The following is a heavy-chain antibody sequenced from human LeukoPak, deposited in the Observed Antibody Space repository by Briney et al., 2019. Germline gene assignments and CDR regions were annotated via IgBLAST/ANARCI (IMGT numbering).Heavy chain of an antibody. CDR3: ARDGSRGSYYGY. CDR1: GGTFSSYA. V-gene: IGHV1-69*05. Sequence: ASVKVSCKASGGTFSSYAISWVRQAPGQGLEWRGRIIPIFGTANYAQKFQGRVTITTDESTSTAYMELSSLRSEDTAVYYCARDGSRGSYYGYWGQGTLVTVSS. D-gene: IGHD1-26*01. J-gene: IGHJ4*02. CDR2: IIPIFGTA.